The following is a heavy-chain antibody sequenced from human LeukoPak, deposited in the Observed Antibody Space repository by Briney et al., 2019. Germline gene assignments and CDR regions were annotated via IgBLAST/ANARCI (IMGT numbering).Heavy chain of an antibody. Sequence: ASVKVSCKASGYTFTSYGISWVRQAPGQGLEWMGWISAYNGNTNYAQNFQGRVIMTTDTSTSTAYMELRSLRSDDTALYFCAREGEYYYDSSGYLYYYYYGMDVWGRGTTVTVSS. J-gene: IGHJ6*02. D-gene: IGHD3-22*01. V-gene: IGHV1-18*01. CDR1: GYTFTSYG. CDR2: ISAYNGNT. CDR3: AREGEYYYDSSGYLYYYYYGMDV.